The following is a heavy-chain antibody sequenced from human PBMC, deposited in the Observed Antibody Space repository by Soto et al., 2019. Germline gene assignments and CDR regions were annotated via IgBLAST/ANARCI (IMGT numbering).Heavy chain of an antibody. V-gene: IGHV4-31*03. J-gene: IGHJ5*02. CDR2: IYYSGST. Sequence: QVQLQESGPGLVKPSQTLSLTCTVSGGSISSGGYYWSWIRQHPGKGLEWIGYIYYSGSTYYNPSLKSRVTISVDTSKNQFSLKLSSVTAADTAVYYCAREDRGSGSYYNVFWCDPWGQGTLVTVSS. CDR1: GGSISSGGYY. CDR3: AREDRGSGSYYNVFWCDP. D-gene: IGHD3-10*01.